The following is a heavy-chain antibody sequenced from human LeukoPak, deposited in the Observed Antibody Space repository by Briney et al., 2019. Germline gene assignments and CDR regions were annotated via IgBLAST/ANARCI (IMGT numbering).Heavy chain of an antibody. V-gene: IGHV4-34*01. J-gene: IGHJ4*02. CDR2: INHSGST. CDR3: AGVGGSGLGLSA. Sequence: SETLSLTCAVYGGSFSGYYRSWIRQPPGKGLEWIGEINHSGSTNYNPSLKSRVTISVDKSKNQFSLKLSSVTAADTAVYYCAGVGGSGLGLSAWGQGTLVTVSS. CDR1: GGSFSGYY. D-gene: IGHD2-15*01.